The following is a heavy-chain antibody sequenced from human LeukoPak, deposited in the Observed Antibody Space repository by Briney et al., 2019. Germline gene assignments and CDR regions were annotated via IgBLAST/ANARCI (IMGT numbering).Heavy chain of an antibody. CDR1: GFTFRDYW. D-gene: IGHD3/OR15-3a*01. V-gene: IGHV3-74*01. J-gene: IGHJ4*02. CDR2: ISSDGSST. Sequence: GGSLRLSCAVSGFTFRDYWMHWVRQAPGKGLVWVSCISSDGSSTNYADSVKGRFSISRDNAKNTLYLHMNSLRVEDTAQYYCAGPMISVMSLGADFWGQGSLVTVSS. CDR3: AGPMISVMSLGADF.